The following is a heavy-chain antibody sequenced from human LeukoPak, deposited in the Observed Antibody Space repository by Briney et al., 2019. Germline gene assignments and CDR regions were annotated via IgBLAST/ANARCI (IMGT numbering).Heavy chain of an antibody. V-gene: IGHV5-51*01. CDR2: IYPGDSDT. Sequence: GESLKISCKGSGYSFTSYWIGRVRQMPGKGLEWMGIIYPGDSDTRYSPPFQGQVTISADKSISTAYLQWSSLKASDTAMYYCARLGGYRDYYYYYGMDVWGQGTTVTVSS. CDR3: ARLGGYRDYYYYYGMDV. CDR1: GYSFTSYW. J-gene: IGHJ6*02. D-gene: IGHD6-19*01.